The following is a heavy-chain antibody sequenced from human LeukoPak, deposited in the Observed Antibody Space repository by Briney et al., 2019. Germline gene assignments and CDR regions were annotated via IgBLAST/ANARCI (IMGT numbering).Heavy chain of an antibody. CDR1: GFTFSSYA. V-gene: IGHV3-30*04. D-gene: IGHD1-26*01. CDR3: ARPHGSYHPPFDY. CDR2: ISYDGSNK. Sequence: GGSLRLSCAASGFTFSSYAMHWVRQAPGKGLEWVAVISYDGSNKYYADSVKGRFTISRDNSKNTLYLQMNSLRAEDTAVYYCARPHGSYHPPFDYWGQGTLVTVSS. J-gene: IGHJ4*02.